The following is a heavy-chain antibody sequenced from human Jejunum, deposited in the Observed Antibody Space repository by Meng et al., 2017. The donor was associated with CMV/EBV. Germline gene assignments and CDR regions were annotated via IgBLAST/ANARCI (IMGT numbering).Heavy chain of an antibody. J-gene: IGHJ4*02. CDR3: ARVGSYNGDSYPLYFDY. CDR2: IYWDNDK. D-gene: IGHD4-17*01. V-gene: IGHV2-5*02. CDR1: LGTAGVG. Sequence: LGTAGVGGGWIRQHPGKALEWLALIYWDNDKRYSPSMRSRLTITKDRFTKQVGLTMSNLVPADTATYHCARVGSYNGDSYPLYFDYWGQGTLVTVSS.